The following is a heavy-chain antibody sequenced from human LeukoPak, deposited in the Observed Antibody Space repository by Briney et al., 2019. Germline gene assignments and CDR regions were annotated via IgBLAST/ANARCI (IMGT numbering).Heavy chain of an antibody. Sequence: ASVKVSCKASGYTFTSYYMHWVRQAPGQGLEWMGIINPSGGSTSYAQKFQGRVTMTRDTSTSTVYMELSNLRSEDTAVYYCARELRAIARDGYNYYYYMDVWGKGTTVTVSS. CDR1: GYTFTSYY. J-gene: IGHJ6*03. CDR3: ARELRAIARDGYNYYYYMDV. V-gene: IGHV1-46*01. D-gene: IGHD5-24*01. CDR2: INPSGGST.